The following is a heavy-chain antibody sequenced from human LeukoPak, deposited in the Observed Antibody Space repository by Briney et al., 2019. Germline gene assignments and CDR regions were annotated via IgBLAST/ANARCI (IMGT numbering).Heavy chain of an antibody. Sequence: ASVKVSCKASGYTFTSYDINWVRQATGQGLEWMGWMNPNSGNTGYAQKFQGRVTITRNTSISTAYMELSSLRSEDTAVYYCARGGRITIFGVAIDYYMDVWGKGTTVTVSS. CDR3: ARGGRITIFGVAIDYYMDV. CDR2: MNPNSGNT. J-gene: IGHJ6*03. D-gene: IGHD3-3*01. CDR1: GYTFTSYD. V-gene: IGHV1-8*03.